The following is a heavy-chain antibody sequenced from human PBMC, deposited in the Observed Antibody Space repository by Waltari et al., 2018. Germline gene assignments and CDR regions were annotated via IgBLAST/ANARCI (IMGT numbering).Heavy chain of an antibody. J-gene: IGHJ4*02. Sequence: QVQLVQSGAEVKKPGSSVKVSCKAAGGTFSSHAITWGRQAPGQGVEWMGGIIPIVGTANYAQKFQGRVTITADESTSTAYMELSSLRSEDTAVYYCARPGEGGYLDYWGQGTLVTVSS. CDR3: ARPGEGGYLDY. D-gene: IGHD2-15*01. CDR2: IIPIVGTA. CDR1: GGTFSSHA. V-gene: IGHV1-69*01.